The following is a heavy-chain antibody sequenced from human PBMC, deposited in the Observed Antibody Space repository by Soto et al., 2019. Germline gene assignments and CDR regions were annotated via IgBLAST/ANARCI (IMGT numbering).Heavy chain of an antibody. D-gene: IGHD4-17*01. CDR3: ARGVKYGAYSRWFDP. CDR1: GYTFTSYD. V-gene: IGHV1-8*01. Sequence: QVQLVQSGAEVRKPGASVKVSCKASGYTFTSYDINWVRQATGQGLEYLGWMSPNSGNTGYVQKFQGRVTMTWDTSITTAYMELSRLRSEDTAVYFCARGVKYGAYSRWFDPWGQGTLVTVSS. J-gene: IGHJ5*02. CDR2: MSPNSGNT.